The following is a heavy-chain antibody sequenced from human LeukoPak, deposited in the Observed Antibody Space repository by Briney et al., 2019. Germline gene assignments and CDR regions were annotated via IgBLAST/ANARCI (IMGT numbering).Heavy chain of an antibody. Sequence: GGSLRLSCASSGFTFSNYAMAWVRQAPGKGLEWVSSITSSGNRYYADSVKGRFTISRDNSKNTVYMQMTSLRAEDTAVYYCAKGDYGDCYWGQGTLVTVSS. J-gene: IGHJ4*02. CDR2: ITSSGNR. V-gene: IGHV3-23*01. CDR1: GFTFSNYA. CDR3: AKGDYGDCY. D-gene: IGHD4-17*01.